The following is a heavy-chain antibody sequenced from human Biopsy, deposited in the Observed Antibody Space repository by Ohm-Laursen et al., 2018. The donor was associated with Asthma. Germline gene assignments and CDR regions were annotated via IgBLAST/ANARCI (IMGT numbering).Heavy chain of an antibody. V-gene: IGHV3-33*05. D-gene: IGHD3-10*01. CDR3: AKDERLYYGSDSKYMQPVPLGD. J-gene: IGHJ4*02. CDR1: GFTFSSYG. Sequence: SLRLSCAASGFTFSSYGMDWVRQAPGKGLEWVALMSYDGSIKDYADSLKGRFTISRDKSENTLYLQMNSLRAEDTAVYYCAKDERLYYGSDSKYMQPVPLGDWGQGTLVIVSA. CDR2: MSYDGSIK.